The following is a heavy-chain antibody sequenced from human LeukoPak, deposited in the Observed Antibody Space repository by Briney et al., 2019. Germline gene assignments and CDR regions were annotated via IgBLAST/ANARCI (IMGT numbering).Heavy chain of an antibody. D-gene: IGHD2-15*01. J-gene: IGHJ4*02. V-gene: IGHV5-51*01. Sequence: GASLQIFTKGSGYSFTSYWIGWVRRLPGKGLEWMGIIYPGDSDTRYSPSFQGQVTISVDKSINTAYLQWSSLKASDTALYYCAKQISSWHNGDYWGQGTLVTVSS. CDR3: AKQISSWHNGDY. CDR2: IYPGDSDT. CDR1: GYSFTSYW.